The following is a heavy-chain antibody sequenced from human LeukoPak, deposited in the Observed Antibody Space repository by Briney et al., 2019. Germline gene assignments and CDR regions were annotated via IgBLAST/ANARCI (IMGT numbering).Heavy chain of an antibody. V-gene: IGHV4-31*11. CDR1: GGSFSGYY. CDR3: ARGEFVADDSSGYYHD. CDR2: IYYSGST. Sequence: SETLSLTCAVYGGSFSGYYWSWIRQHPGKGLEWIGYIYYSGSTYYNPSLKSRVTISVDTSKNQFSLKLSSVTAADTAVYYCARGEFVADDSSGYYHDWGQGTLVTVSS. D-gene: IGHD3-22*01. J-gene: IGHJ4*02.